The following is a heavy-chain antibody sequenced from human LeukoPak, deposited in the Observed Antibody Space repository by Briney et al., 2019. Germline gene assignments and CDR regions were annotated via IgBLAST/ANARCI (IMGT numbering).Heavy chain of an antibody. CDR1: GGSISSSSYY. CDR2: IYYSGST. V-gene: IGHV4-39*01. CDR3: ARRRSPRGFDY. J-gene: IGHJ4*02. Sequence: PSETLSLTCTVSGGSISSSSYYWGWIRQPPGKGLEWIGSIYYSGSTYYNPSLKSRVTISVDTSKNQFSLELSSVTAADTAVYYCARRRSPRGFDYWGQGTLVTVSS.